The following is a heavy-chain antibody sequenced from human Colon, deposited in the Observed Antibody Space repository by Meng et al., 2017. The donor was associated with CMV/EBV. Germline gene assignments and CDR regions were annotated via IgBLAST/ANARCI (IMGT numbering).Heavy chain of an antibody. V-gene: IGHV1-69*05. J-gene: IGHJ4*02. D-gene: IGHD3-10*01. Sequence: KVSCKTSGGTFSSYAVSWVRQAPGQGLEWMGGIIPMFGTTNYAQRFQGRVTISTDESTSTAYMELTSLTSDDTAVYYCARDRRRGELQFWGQGTLVTVSS. CDR1: GGTFSSYA. CDR2: IIPMFGTT. CDR3: ARDRRRGELQF.